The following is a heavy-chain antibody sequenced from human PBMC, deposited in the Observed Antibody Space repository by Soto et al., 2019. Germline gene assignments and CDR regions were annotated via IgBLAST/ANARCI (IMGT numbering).Heavy chain of an antibody. V-gene: IGHV1-18*04. CDR2: ISAYNGNT. J-gene: IGHJ6*02. CDR1: GYTFTSYG. D-gene: IGHD2-15*01. Sequence: QVQLVQSGAEVKKPGASVKVSCKASGYTFTSYGISWVRQAPGQGLEWMGWISAYNGNTNYAQKLQGRVTMTTDTSTSRAYMELRSLRSDDTAVYYCARAPPVAVVAYYYYGMDVWGQGTTVTVSS. CDR3: ARAPPVAVVAYYYYGMDV.